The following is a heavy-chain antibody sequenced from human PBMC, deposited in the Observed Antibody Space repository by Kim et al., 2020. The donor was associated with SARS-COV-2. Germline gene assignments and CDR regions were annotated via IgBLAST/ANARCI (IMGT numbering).Heavy chain of an antibody. CDR2: IYDADADR. CDR1: EFTFSNFA. J-gene: IGHJ4*02. V-gene: IGHV3-23*01. Sequence: GGSLRLFCTVSEFTFSNFAMTWVRQAPGKGLDWVCSIYDADADRPCADSVKGRFTISRDNSKNTLYLQMNSLRVDDTAIYYCAKSTAGNRYSFDHWGPG. CDR3: AKSTAGNRYSFDH.